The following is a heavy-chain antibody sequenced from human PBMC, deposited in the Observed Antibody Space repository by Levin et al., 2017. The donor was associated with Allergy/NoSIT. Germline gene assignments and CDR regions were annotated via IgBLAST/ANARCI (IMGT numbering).Heavy chain of an antibody. CDR1: GFTFSSYA. Sequence: GESLKISCAASGFTFSSYAMSWVRQAPGKGLEWVSVISGRGEKTYYADSVKGRFTITRDKSTNTLYLQLNILRAEDTGVYYCSRDGTLWYGGFFYLDSWCQGALIAVSA. D-gene: IGHD3-10*01. CDR3: SRDGTLWYGGFFYLDS. CDR2: ISGRGEKT. V-gene: IGHV3-23*01. J-gene: IGHJ4*02.